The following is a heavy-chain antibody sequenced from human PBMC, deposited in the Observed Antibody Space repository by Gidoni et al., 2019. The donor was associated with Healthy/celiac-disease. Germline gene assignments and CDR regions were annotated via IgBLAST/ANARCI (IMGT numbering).Heavy chain of an antibody. D-gene: IGHD6-19*01. J-gene: IGHJ6*03. Sequence: EVQLVESGGGLVQPGGSLRLSCAASGFTFSSYEMNWVRQAPGKGLGWVSYISSSGSTIYYAEPGKGRFTISRDNAKNSLYLQMNSLRAEDTAVYYCAREGIAVAGNYMDVWGKGTTVTVSS. V-gene: IGHV3-48*03. CDR3: AREGIAVAGNYMDV. CDR2: ISSSGSTI. CDR1: GFTFSSYE.